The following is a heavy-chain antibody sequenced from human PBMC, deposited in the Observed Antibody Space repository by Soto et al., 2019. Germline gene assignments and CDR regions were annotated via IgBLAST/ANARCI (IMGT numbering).Heavy chain of an antibody. V-gene: IGHV4-34*01. CDR3: ARVFRPLPAAYYFDY. Sequence: SETLSLTCAVYGGSFSGYYWSWIRQPPGKGLEWIGEINHSGSTNYNPSLKSRVTISVDTSKNQFSLKLSSVTAADTAVYYCARVFRPLPAAYYFDYWGQGTLVTVSS. CDR2: INHSGST. D-gene: IGHD2-2*01. J-gene: IGHJ4*02. CDR1: GGSFSGYY.